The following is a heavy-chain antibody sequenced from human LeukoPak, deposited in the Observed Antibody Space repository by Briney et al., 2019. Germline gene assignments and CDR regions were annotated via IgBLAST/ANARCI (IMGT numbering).Heavy chain of an antibody. CDR2: IYNSGST. Sequence: PSETLSLTCTVSGGSISSHYWSWIRQPPGKGLEWIGSIYNSGSTNYNPSLKSRVTISVDTSKNQFSLKLSSVTAADTAVYYCARAIYNWNIGSEYYFDNWGQGTLVTVSS. J-gene: IGHJ4*02. V-gene: IGHV4-59*11. CDR3: ARAIYNWNIGSEYYFDN. CDR1: GGSISSHY. D-gene: IGHD1-1*01.